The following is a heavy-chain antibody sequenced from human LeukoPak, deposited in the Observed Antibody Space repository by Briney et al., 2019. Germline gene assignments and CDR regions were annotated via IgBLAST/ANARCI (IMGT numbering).Heavy chain of an antibody. J-gene: IGHJ6*02. V-gene: IGHV4-61*02. D-gene: IGHD5-18*01. Sequence: SETLSLTCTVSGGSISSGSYYWSWIRQPAGKGLEWIGRIYTSGSTNHNPSLKSRVTISVDTSKNQFSLKLSSVTAADTAVYYCARGNVDTAMVTGYYYYYGMDVWGQGTMVTVSS. CDR3: ARGNVDTAMVTGYYYYYGMDV. CDR1: GGSISSGSYY. CDR2: IYTSGST.